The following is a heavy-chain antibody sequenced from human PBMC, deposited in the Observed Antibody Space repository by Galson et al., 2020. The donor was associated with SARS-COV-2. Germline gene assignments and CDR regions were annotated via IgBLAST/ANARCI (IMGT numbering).Heavy chain of an antibody. J-gene: IGHJ4*02. CDR2: IYYSGST. CDR3: AREDRDGYIDYFDY. Sequence: SETLSLTCTVSGGSISSGGYYWSWIRQHPGKGLEWIGYIYYSGSTYYNPSLKSRVTISVDTSKNQFSLKLSSVTAADTAVYYCAREDRDGYIDYFDYWGQGTLVTVSS. CDR1: GGSISSGGYY. D-gene: IGHD5-12*01. V-gene: IGHV4-31*03.